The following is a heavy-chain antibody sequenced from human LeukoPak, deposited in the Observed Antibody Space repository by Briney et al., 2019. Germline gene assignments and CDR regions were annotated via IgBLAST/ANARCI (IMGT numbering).Heavy chain of an antibody. CDR2: TGGDGSRT. CDR1: GFTFSSYA. D-gene: IGHD3-10*01. V-gene: IGHV3-23*01. J-gene: IGHJ6*02. Sequence: GGSLRLSCAASGFTFSSYAMSWVRQAPGKGLEWVSATGGDGSRTFYADFVKGRFTISRDNSKNTPYLRVDSLRAEDTAVYYCAKYRPGTYYRGPGMDVWGQGTTVTVSS. CDR3: AKYRPGTYYRGPGMDV.